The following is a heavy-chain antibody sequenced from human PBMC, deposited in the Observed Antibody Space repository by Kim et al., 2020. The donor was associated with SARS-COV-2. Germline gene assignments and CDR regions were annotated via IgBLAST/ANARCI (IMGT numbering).Heavy chain of an antibody. CDR2: IGYDGNKK. CDR1: GFTFSSYG. J-gene: IGHJ4*02. D-gene: IGHD3-10*01. Sequence: GGSLRLSCAASGFTFSSYGMHWVCQAPGKGLEWVAFIGYDGNKKYYGDSVKGRFTISRDNSKNTLYLQINSLRAEDMAVYYCARDVYGSGSYYFDSWGQGTLVTVSS. V-gene: IGHV3-30*02. CDR3: ARDVYGSGSYYFDS.